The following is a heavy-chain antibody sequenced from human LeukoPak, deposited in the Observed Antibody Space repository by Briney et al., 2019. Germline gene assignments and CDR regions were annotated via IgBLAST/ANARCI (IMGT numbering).Heavy chain of an antibody. Sequence: PSETLSLTCTVSGGSISSYYWSWIRQPPGKGLEWVGYIYYSGSTKYNPSVKSRVTISVDTSKNQFSLNLSSVTAADTAVYYCVRVFVYGDYRNDYWGQGTLVTVSS. J-gene: IGHJ4*02. V-gene: IGHV4-59*08. D-gene: IGHD4-17*01. CDR2: IYYSGST. CDR1: GGSISSYY. CDR3: VRVFVYGDYRNDY.